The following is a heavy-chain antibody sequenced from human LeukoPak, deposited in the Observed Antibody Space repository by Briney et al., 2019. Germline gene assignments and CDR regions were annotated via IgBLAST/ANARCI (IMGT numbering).Heavy chain of an antibody. J-gene: IGHJ4*02. CDR1: DDSISDYY. D-gene: IGHD3-16*01. CDR3: TRGAGWLIDY. Sequence: SETLSLTCTVSDDSISDYYRGWIRQPPGKGLEWLGYFYNSGRSTYNPSLKSRVTISADTSKNHFSLKLNSVTTADTAVYYCTRGAGWLIDYWGQGILVTVSS. V-gene: IGHV4-59*01. CDR2: FYNSGRS.